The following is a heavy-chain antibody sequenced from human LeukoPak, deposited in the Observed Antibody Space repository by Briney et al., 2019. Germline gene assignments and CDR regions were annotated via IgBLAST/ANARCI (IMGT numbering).Heavy chain of an antibody. Sequence: ASVEASCKASGYTSTSYGISWVRQAPGQGLEWMGWISAYNGNTNYAQKLQGRVTMTTDTSTSTAYMELRSLRSDDTAVYYCARHSSGPTDYWGQGTLVTVSS. CDR2: ISAYNGNT. D-gene: IGHD6-19*01. CDR1: GYTSTSYG. J-gene: IGHJ4*02. CDR3: ARHSSGPTDY. V-gene: IGHV1-18*01.